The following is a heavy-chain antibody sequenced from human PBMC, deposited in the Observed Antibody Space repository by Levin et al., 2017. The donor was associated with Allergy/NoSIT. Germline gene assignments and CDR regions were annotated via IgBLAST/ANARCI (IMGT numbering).Heavy chain of an antibody. CDR1: GYNFPTYW. CDR3: TRPTYCGGDCSHVFDL. V-gene: IGHV5-51*01. D-gene: IGHD2-21*02. J-gene: IGHJ3*01. Sequence: GESLKISCKASGYNFPTYWIGWVRQMPGKGLEWMGIIYPGDSDTRYSPTLEGQVTISADKSISTAYLQWRSLKASDSAVYYCTRPTYCGGDCSHVFDLWGQGTVVTVSS. CDR2: IYPGDSDT.